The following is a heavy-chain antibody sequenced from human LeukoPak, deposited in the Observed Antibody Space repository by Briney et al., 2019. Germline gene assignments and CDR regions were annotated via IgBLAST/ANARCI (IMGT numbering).Heavy chain of an antibody. CDR3: ARSPPLGVDY. Sequence: SETLSLTCTVSGGSISSSSYYWGWIRQPPGKGLEWIGSIYYSGSTYYNPSLKSRVTISVDRSKNQFSLKVKSVTVADTAVYYCARSPPLGVDYWGQGTRVTVSS. CDR1: GGSISSSSYY. V-gene: IGHV4-39*07. D-gene: IGHD3-16*01. J-gene: IGHJ4*02. CDR2: IYYSGST.